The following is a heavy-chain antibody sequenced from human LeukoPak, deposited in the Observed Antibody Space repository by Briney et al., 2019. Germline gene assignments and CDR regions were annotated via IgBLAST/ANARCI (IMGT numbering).Heavy chain of an antibody. D-gene: IGHD4-17*01. CDR2: IYPGDSDT. CDR3: ARLRYGQIGPNAFDI. V-gene: IGHV5-51*01. CDR1: GYSCTSYW. Sequence: GESLKISCKGSGYSCTSYWIGWVRQMPGKGLEWMGIIYPGDSDTRYSPSFQGQVTISADKSISTAYLQWSSLKASDTAMYYCARLRYGQIGPNAFDIWGQGTMVTVSS. J-gene: IGHJ3*02.